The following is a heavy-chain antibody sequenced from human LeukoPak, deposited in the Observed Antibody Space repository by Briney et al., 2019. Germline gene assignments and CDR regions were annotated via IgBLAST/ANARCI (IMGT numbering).Heavy chain of an antibody. CDR1: GFTFSSYA. D-gene: IGHD6-19*01. CDR3: ARSIAVAGTLSFDY. J-gene: IGHJ4*02. Sequence: GGSLRLSCAASGFTFSSYAMPWVRQAPGKGLEYVSAISSNGGSTHYANSVKGRFTISRDNSKNTLYLQMGSLRAEDMAVYYCARSIAVAGTLSFDYWGQGTLVTVSS. CDR2: ISSNGGST. V-gene: IGHV3-64*01.